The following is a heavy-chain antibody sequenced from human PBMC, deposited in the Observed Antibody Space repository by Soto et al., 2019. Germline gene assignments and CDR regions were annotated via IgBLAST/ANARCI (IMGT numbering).Heavy chain of an antibody. CDR2: ISGSGGST. CDR3: AKDPSYYDILTGYRGFDY. D-gene: IGHD3-9*01. CDR1: GFTFSTYA. V-gene: IGHV3-23*01. Sequence: GGSLRLSCAASGFTFSTYAMSWVRQAPGKGLEWVSAISGSGGSTYYADSVKGRFTISRDNSKNTLYLQMNSLRAVDTAVYYCAKDPSYYDILTGYRGFDYWGPGTLVTVSS. J-gene: IGHJ4*02.